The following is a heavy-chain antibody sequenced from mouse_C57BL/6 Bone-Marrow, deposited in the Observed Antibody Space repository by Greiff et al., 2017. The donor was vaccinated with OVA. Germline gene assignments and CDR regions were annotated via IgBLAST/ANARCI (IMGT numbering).Heavy chain of an antibody. D-gene: IGHD1-1*01. CDR1: GYTFTSYW. CDR2: IYPGSGST. Sequence: QVQLQQPGAELVKPGASVKMSCKASGYTFTSYWITWVKQRPGQGLEWIGDIYPGSGSTNYNEKFKSKATLTVDTSSSTAYMQLSSLTSEDSAVYYCARGGYGSSNYFDYWGQGTALTVSS. J-gene: IGHJ2*01. CDR3: ARGGYGSSNYFDY. V-gene: IGHV1-55*01.